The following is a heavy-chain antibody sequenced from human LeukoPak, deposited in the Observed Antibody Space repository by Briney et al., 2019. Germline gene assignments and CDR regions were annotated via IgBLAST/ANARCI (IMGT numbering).Heavy chain of an antibody. CDR3: ARDLGVVVPAAISDWFDP. V-gene: IGHV1-24*01. J-gene: IGHJ5*02. D-gene: IGHD2-2*01. CDR2: FDPEDGET. Sequence: ASVKVSCKVSGYTLTELSMHWVRQAPGKGLEWMGGFDPEDGETIYAQKFQGRVTMTEDTSTDTAYMELSRLRSDDTAVYYCARDLGVVVPAAISDWFDPWGQGTLVTVSS. CDR1: GYTLTELS.